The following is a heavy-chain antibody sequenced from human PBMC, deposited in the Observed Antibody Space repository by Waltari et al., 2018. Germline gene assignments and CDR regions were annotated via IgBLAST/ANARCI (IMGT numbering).Heavy chain of an antibody. CDR2: ISWNSGSI. V-gene: IGHV3-9*03. CDR1: GFTFDDYA. D-gene: IGHD5-12*01. Sequence: EVQLVESGGGLVQPGRSLRLSCAASGFTFDDYAMHWVRHAPGKGLEWVSGISWNSGSIGYADSVKGRFTISRDNAKNSLYLQMNSLRAEDMALYYCAKDISSGYDGRYYYYGMDVWGQGTTVTVSS. CDR3: AKDISSGYDGRYYYYGMDV. J-gene: IGHJ6*02.